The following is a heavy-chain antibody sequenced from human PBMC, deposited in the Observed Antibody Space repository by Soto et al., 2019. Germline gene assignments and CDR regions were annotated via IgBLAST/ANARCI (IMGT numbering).Heavy chain of an antibody. CDR3: ARGDSNSWSDF. Sequence: QVQLVESGGGVVQPGRSLRLSCAASGFTFRSYAMDCVRQAPGKGLEWVAVISYDGTNKYYADSVKGRFTISRDNSKNTLSLQMNSLRPDDTAVYYCARGDSNSWSDFWGQGTLVTVSS. CDR2: ISYDGTNK. V-gene: IGHV3-30*01. J-gene: IGHJ4*02. CDR1: GFTFRSYA. D-gene: IGHD6-13*01.